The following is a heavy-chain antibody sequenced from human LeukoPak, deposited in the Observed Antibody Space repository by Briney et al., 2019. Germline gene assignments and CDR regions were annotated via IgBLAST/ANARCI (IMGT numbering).Heavy chain of an antibody. CDR2: INHSGST. D-gene: IGHD2-2*01. J-gene: IGHJ5*02. CDR1: GGSFSGYY. CDR3: ARAYKIRDIVVVPAAISWFDP. V-gene: IGHV4-34*01. Sequence: PSETLSLTCAVYGGSFSGYYWSWIRQPPGKGLEWIGEINHSGSTNYNPSLKSRVTISVDTSKNQFSLKLSSVTAADTAVYYCARAYKIRDIVVVPAAISWFDPWGQGTPVTVSS.